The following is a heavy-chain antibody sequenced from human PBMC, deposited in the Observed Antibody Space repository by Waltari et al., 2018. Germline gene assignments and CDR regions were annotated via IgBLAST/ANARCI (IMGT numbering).Heavy chain of an antibody. CDR3: ARDMHSSSSALGWLDP. V-gene: IGHV3-33*01. J-gene: IGHJ5*02. CDR2: LWFDVRAK. Sequence: QVQLVESGGGVVQSGRALRLSCVASGFTFDSYGRHWVRQAPGKALGCVSLLWFDVRAKYYADSVKGRFTVSRDNSKNTFYLQLNSLRAEDTAVYYCARDMHSSSSALGWLDPWGQGTLVTVSS. CDR1: GFTFDSYG. D-gene: IGHD6-6*01.